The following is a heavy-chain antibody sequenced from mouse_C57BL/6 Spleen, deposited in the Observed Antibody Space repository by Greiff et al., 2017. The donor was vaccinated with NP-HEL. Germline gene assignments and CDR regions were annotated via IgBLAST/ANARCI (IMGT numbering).Heavy chain of an antibody. D-gene: IGHD3-2*02. Sequence: VKLMESGAELVKPGASVKISCKASGYAFSSYWMNWVKQRPGKGLEWIGQIYPGDGDTNYNGKFKGKATLTADKSSSTAYMQLSSLTSEDSAVYFCARQLRLRDYAMDYWGQGTSVTVSS. J-gene: IGHJ4*01. CDR2: IYPGDGDT. CDR3: ARQLRLRDYAMDY. CDR1: GYAFSSYW. V-gene: IGHV1-80*01.